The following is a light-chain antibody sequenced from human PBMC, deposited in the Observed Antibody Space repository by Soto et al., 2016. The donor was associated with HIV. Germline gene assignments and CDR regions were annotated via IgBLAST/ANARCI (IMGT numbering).Light chain of an antibody. CDR1: QSLVFGDGKTY. V-gene: IGKV2D-29*02. CDR3: MQTIYLPLT. CDR2: EVS. J-gene: IGKJ4*01. Sequence: DIVMTQTPLSLSVTPGQPASISCKSSQSLVFGDGKTYLYWVLQRPGQSPQLLMYEVSNRFSGVPDRFSGSGSGTDFTLKINRVEAEDVGVYYCMQTIYLPLTFGGGTKVEIK.